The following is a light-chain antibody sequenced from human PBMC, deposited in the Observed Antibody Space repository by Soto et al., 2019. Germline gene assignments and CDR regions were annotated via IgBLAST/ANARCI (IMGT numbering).Light chain of an antibody. Sequence: ETVLTQSPATLSLSPEERATLSCRASQSVRSNLAWYQHKPGQAPRLLIYDASNRATGIPGRFSGSGSGTDFTLTISNLEPEDFAVYYCQQRDNWPWTFGQGAKVEIK. CDR2: DAS. V-gene: IGKV3-11*01. CDR3: QQRDNWPWT. J-gene: IGKJ1*01. CDR1: QSVRSN.